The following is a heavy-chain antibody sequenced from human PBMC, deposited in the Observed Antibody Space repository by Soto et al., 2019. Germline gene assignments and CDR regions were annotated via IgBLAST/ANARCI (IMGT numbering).Heavy chain of an antibody. CDR1: GFTFTSSA. Sequence: AASVKVSCKASGFTFTSSAVQWVRQARGQRLEWIGWIVVGSGNTNYAQKFQERVTITRDMSTSTAYMELSSLRSEDTAVYYCAADYYSYGPESFDYWGQGTLVTVSS. D-gene: IGHD5-18*01. CDR2: IVVGSGNT. CDR3: AADYYSYGPESFDY. J-gene: IGHJ4*02. V-gene: IGHV1-58*01.